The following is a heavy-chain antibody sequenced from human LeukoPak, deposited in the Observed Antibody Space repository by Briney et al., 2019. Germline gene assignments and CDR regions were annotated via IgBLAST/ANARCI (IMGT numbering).Heavy chain of an antibody. CDR3: ARHGSVSSGALV. Sequence: SVKVSCKASGGTFSSYAISWVRQAPGQGLEWMGGIIPIFGTANYAQKFQGRVTITTDESTCTAYMELSSLRSEDTAVYYCARHGSVSSGALVWGQGTLVTVSS. CDR1: GGTFSSYA. CDR2: IIPIFGTA. D-gene: IGHD3-22*01. J-gene: IGHJ4*02. V-gene: IGHV1-69*05.